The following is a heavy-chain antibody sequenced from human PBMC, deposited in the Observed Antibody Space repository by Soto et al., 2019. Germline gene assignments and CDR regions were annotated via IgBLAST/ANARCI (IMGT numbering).Heavy chain of an antibody. CDR3: ARGGYSYGTFDY. CDR1: GFTFSSYA. Sequence: GSLRLSCAASGFTFSSYAMHWDRQAPGKGLEWVAVISYDGSNKYCADSVKGRFTISRDNSKNTLYLQMNSLRAEDTAVYSCARGGYSYGTFDYWGQGTLVTVSS. V-gene: IGHV3-30-3*01. D-gene: IGHD5-18*01. J-gene: IGHJ4*02. CDR2: ISYDGSNK.